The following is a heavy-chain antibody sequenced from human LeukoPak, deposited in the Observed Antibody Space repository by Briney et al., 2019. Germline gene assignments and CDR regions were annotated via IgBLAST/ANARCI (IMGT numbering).Heavy chain of an antibody. J-gene: IGHJ3*02. CDR3: ARASGSSDAFDI. V-gene: IGHV3-48*01. Sequence: GGSLRLSCAASGFTFSSFSMNWVRQAPGKGLEWVSYISSSSSTIYYADSVKGRFTISRDNAKNSLYLQMNSLRAEDTAVYYCARASGSSDAFDIWGQGTMVTVSS. CDR1: GFTFSSFS. D-gene: IGHD1-26*01. CDR2: ISSSSSTI.